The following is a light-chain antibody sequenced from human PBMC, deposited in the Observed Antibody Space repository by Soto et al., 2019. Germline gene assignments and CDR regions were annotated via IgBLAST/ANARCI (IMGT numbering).Light chain of an antibody. J-gene: IGKJ1*01. V-gene: IGKV3-20*01. CDR1: QSVSSN. Sequence: EIVMTQSPATLSVSPGERATLSCRASQSVSSNLAWYQQKPGQAPRLIIHGASSRATGVPDRITGSGSGTDFTLSISRLEPEDFAVYDCQQYGGSPRTFGQGTKVDIK. CDR3: QQYGGSPRT. CDR2: GAS.